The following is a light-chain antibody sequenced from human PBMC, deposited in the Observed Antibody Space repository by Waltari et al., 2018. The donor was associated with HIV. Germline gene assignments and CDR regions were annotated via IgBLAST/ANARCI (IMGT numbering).Light chain of an antibody. CDR3: AAWDDSLSATV. CDR2: MSD. J-gene: IGLJ2*01. Sequence: QSVLTQPPSASGTPVQRVTISRSGSSSTIGSNYVSWYQQLPGTAPKLLIYMSDQRPSGVPDRFSESKSGTSASLAISGLRSEDEAEYYCAAWDDSLSATVFGGGTKLTVL. V-gene: IGLV1-47*01. CDR1: SSTIGSNY.